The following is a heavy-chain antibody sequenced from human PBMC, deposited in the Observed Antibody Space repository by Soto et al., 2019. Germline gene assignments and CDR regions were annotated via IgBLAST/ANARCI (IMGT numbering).Heavy chain of an antibody. V-gene: IGHV1-8*01. CDR1: GYTFTSFD. Sequence: GASVKVSCKASGYTFTSFDINWVRQTSGQGFEWMGWMNPNSGNTGYAQKFQGRVTMTRDTSINTAYMELSSLTFDDTAVHYCARENYFGELDYFDPWGQGTRVTVSS. CDR2: MNPNSGNT. D-gene: IGHD3-10*01. J-gene: IGHJ5*02. CDR3: ARENYFGELDYFDP.